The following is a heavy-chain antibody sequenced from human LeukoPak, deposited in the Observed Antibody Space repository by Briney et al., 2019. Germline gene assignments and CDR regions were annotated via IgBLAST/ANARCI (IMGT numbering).Heavy chain of an antibody. V-gene: IGHV3-30*18. CDR3: AKAASNYFYYFEY. CDR1: GFTFSSSD. CDR2: ISYDATNK. Sequence: GRSLRLSCAASGFTFSSSDMHWVRQAPGKGLEWVAVISYDATNKYYADSVKGRFTLSRDNSKNTLYLQTNTLRDEDTAVYYCAKAASNYFYYFEYWGQGTLVTVSS. D-gene: IGHD2/OR15-2a*01. J-gene: IGHJ4*02.